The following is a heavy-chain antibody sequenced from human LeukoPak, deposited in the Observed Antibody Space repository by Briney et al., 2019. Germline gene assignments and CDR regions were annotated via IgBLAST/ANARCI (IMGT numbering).Heavy chain of an antibody. Sequence: SETLSLTCAGYGGSFSDYYWSWIRQPPGKGLEWIGEIDHTGISHYNPSLKSRVTISVDTSKNQFSLKLSSVTAADTAVYYCARYSGTGYGMYYFDYWGQGTLVTVSS. CDR2: IDHTGIS. CDR1: GGSFSDYY. CDR3: ARYSGTGYGMYYFDY. V-gene: IGHV4-34*01. J-gene: IGHJ4*02. D-gene: IGHD1-1*01.